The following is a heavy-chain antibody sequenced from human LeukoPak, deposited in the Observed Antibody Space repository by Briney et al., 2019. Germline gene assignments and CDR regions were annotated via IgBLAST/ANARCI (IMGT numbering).Heavy chain of an antibody. V-gene: IGHV4-59*01. CDR1: GGSMINYY. CDR2: IHYSGFT. J-gene: IGHJ3*02. D-gene: IGHD3-16*02. Sequence: PSETLSLTCTVSGGSMINYYWTWIRQPPGKGLEWIGYIHYSGFTNYNPSLKSRVTISVDTSKNQFSLNLGSVTAADTAVYYCARVPSLIAFDIWGQGTMVTVSS. CDR3: ARVPSLIAFDI.